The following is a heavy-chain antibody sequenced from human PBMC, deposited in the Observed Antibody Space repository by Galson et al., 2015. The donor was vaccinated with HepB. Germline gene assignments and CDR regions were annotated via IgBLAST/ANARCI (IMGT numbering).Heavy chain of an antibody. CDR1: GFTFSSYS. CDR2: ISSSSSTI. CDR3: ARGDTYSGSSYFDY. D-gene: IGHD1-26*01. J-gene: IGHJ4*02. Sequence: SLRLSCAASGFTFSSYSMNWVRQAPGKGLEWVSYISSSSSTIYYADSVKGRFTISRDNAKNSLYLQMNSLRAEDTAVYYCARGDTYSGSSYFDYWGQGTLVTVSS. V-gene: IGHV3-48*04.